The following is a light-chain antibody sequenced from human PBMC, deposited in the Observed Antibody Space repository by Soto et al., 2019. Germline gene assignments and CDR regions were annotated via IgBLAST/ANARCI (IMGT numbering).Light chain of an antibody. Sequence: EIVLTQSPATLSLSPGERATLSCRASQSVSSYLAWYKQKAGQAPRLFIYDASNRATGIPGRFSGSGSGTVFTLTMSSLEPEDFAVYYCQQRSNWLTFGEGTKVEIK. J-gene: IGKJ4*01. CDR1: QSVSSY. V-gene: IGKV3-11*01. CDR3: QQRSNWLT. CDR2: DAS.